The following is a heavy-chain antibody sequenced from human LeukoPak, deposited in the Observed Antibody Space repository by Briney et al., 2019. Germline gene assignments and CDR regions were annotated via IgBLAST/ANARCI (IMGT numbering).Heavy chain of an antibody. V-gene: IGHV3-15*07. Sequence: GGSLRLSCAASGFTFSNAWMNWVRQAPGKGLEWVGRIKSKTDGGTTDYAAPVKGRFTISRDDSKNTLYLQMNGLKTEDTAVYYCTTHSSYYYDSSGYYYGPVDYWGQGTLVTVSS. CDR3: TTHSSYYYDSSGYYYGPVDY. D-gene: IGHD3-22*01. J-gene: IGHJ4*02. CDR2: IKSKTDGGTT. CDR1: GFTFSNAW.